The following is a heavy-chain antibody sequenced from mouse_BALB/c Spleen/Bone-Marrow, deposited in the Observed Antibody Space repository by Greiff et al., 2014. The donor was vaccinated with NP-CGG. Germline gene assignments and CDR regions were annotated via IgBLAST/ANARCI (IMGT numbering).Heavy chain of an antibody. V-gene: IGHV1-15*01. J-gene: IGHJ3*01. Sequence: QVQLQQSGAELARPGASVTLSCKASGYTFTDYEMHWVKQTPVHGLEWIGAIDPETGGTAYNQKFKGKATLTADKSSSTAYMELRSLTSEDSAVYYCTRRTGDPYWGQGTLVTVSA. CDR3: TRRTGDPY. CDR1: GYTFTDYE. D-gene: IGHD4-1*01. CDR2: IDPETGGT.